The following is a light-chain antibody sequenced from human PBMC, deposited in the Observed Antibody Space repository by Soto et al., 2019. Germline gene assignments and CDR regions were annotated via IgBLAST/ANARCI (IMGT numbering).Light chain of an antibody. Sequence: EIVLTQSPATLFLYKGERATLSCRASQSVSSYLAWYQQKPGQAPRLLIYGASTRATGIPARFSGSGSGTEFTLTISCLQSEDFEIYYCQHDNNWPLTFGQGTRLE. J-gene: IGKJ5*01. CDR3: QHDNNWPLT. CDR2: GAS. CDR1: QSVSSY. V-gene: IGKV3-15*01.